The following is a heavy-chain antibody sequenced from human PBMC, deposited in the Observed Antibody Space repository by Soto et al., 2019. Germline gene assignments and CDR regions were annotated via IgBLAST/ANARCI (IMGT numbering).Heavy chain of an antibody. Sequence: SETLSLTCTISGGSISSGGYYWSWIRQHPGKGLEWIGYIYYSGSTYYNPSLKSRVSISVDTSKNQFSLNLASVSAEDTAVYYCARTSLTIVGPSSAYYGMGAWGLATPVTVSS. CDR3: ARTSLTIVGPSSAYYGMGA. CDR2: IYYSGST. J-gene: IGHJ6*02. CDR1: GGSISSGGYY. V-gene: IGHV4-30-4*08. D-gene: IGHD3-3*01.